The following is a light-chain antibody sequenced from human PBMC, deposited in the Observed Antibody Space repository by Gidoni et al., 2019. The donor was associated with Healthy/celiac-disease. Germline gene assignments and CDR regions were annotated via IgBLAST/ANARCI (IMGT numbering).Light chain of an antibody. CDR1: QSVSSSY. CDR2: GAS. CDR3: QQYGSSRT. J-gene: IGKJ1*01. V-gene: IGKV3-20*01. Sequence: VLPQSPGTLSSSPGERATLSCRASQSVSSSYVAWYQQKPGQAPRLLIYGASSRATGIPDRFSGSGSGTDFTLTISRLEPEDFAVYYCQQYGSSRTFGQXTKVEIK.